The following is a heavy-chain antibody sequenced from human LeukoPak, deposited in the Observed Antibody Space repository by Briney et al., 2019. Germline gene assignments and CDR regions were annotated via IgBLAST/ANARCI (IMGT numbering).Heavy chain of an antibody. CDR1: GGSVSSSSYY. V-gene: IGHV4-39*01. D-gene: IGHD1-7*01. J-gene: IGHJ4*02. CDR2: IYYSGNT. CDR3: ASLRYNWNFEEIDY. Sequence: PSETLSLTCSVSGGSVSSSSYYWGWFRQPPGKGLEWIGTIYYSGNTYYNPSLESRVTISVHTSKNQFSLKLSSVTAADTAVYYCASLRYNWNFEEIDYWGQGTLVTVSS.